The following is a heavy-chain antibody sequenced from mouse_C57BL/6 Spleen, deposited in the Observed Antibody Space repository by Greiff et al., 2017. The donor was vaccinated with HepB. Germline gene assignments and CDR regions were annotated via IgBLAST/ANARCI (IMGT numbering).Heavy chain of an antibody. CDR2: IDPSDSYT. V-gene: IGHV1-69*01. CDR3: AGATTVGGFAY. D-gene: IGHD1-1*01. CDR1: GYTFTSYW. J-gene: IGHJ3*01. Sequence: VQLQQPGAELVMPGASVKLSCKASGYTFTSYWMHWVKQRPGQGLEWIGEIDPSDSYTNYNQKFKGKSTLTVDKSSSTAYMQLSSLTSEDSAVYYCAGATTVGGFAYWGQGTLVTVSA.